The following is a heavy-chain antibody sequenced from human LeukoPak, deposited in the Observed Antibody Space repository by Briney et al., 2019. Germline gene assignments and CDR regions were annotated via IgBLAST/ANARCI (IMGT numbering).Heavy chain of an antibody. CDR2: IYHGGST. CDR3: AREAAAHYFDY. D-gene: IGHD6-13*01. Sequence: KSSETLSLTCTVSDYFISSGYYWGWVRPPPGKGLEWIGSIYHGGSTYYNPSLKSRVTISVDKSKNQFSLKLSSVTAADTAVYFCAREAAAHYFDYWGQGTLVTVSS. J-gene: IGHJ4*02. V-gene: IGHV4-38-2*02. CDR1: DYFISSGYY.